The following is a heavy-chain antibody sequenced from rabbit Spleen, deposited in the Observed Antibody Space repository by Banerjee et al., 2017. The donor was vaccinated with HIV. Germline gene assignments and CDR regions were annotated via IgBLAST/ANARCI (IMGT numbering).Heavy chain of an antibody. Sequence: QSLEESGGDLVKPGASLTLTCTASGVSFSGSSYMCWVRQAPGKGLEWIACIETGSSGFTYFASWAKGRFTISKTSSTTVTLQVTSLTAADTATYFCARDTSSSFSSYGMDLWGPGTLVTVS. V-gene: IGHV1S40*01. D-gene: IGHD1-1*01. CDR2: IETGSSGFT. J-gene: IGHJ6*01. CDR1: GVSFSGSSY. CDR3: ARDTSSSFSSYGMDL.